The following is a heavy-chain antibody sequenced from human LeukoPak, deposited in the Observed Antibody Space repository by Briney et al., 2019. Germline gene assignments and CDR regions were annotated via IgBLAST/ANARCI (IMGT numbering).Heavy chain of an antibody. V-gene: IGHV6-1*01. CDR2: TYYRSKWYN. Sequence: SQTLSLTCAISGDSVSSNSAAWNWIRQSPSRGLEWLGRTYYRSKWYNDYAVSVKSRITINPDTSKNQFSLQLNSVTPEDTAVYYCASDGDFPLSSGWYGYPRGVQNWFDPWSQGTLVTVSS. J-gene: IGHJ5*02. CDR1: GDSVSSNSAA. CDR3: ASDGDFPLSSGWYGYPRGVQNWFDP. D-gene: IGHD6-19*01.